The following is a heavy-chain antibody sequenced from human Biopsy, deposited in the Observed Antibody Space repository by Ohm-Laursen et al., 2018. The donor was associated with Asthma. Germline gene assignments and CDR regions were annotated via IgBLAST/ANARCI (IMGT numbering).Heavy chain of an antibody. CDR3: ARKAGSCISRTCYSLDF. D-gene: IGHD2-2*01. J-gene: IGHJ4*02. V-gene: IGHV1-69*13. CDR1: GGTFNTYV. Sequence: SVKVSCKSLGGTFNTYVIGWVRPAPGQGLEWLGGINSVFGTTTYPQKFQDRVTITADDATSTVYMELSSLRSEDTAVYYCARKAGSCISRTCYSLDFWGQGTLVTVSS. CDR2: INSVFGTT.